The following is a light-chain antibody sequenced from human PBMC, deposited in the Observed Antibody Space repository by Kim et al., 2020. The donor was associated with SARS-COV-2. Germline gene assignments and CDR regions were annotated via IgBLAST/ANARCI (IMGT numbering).Light chain of an antibody. CDR3: QQYNNCPQT. CDR1: QSVSSN. J-gene: IGKJ1*01. CDR2: GAS. Sequence: EIVMTQSPATLSLSPGERATLSCRASQSVSSNLAWYQQKPGQAPRLLIYGASTRATGIPARFSGSGSGTEFTLTISSLQSEDFAVYYCQQYNNCPQTFGQGTKVHIK. V-gene: IGKV3-15*01.